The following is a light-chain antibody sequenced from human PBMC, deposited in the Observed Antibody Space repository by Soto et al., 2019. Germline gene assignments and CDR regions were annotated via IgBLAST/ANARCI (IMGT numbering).Light chain of an antibody. CDR3: QQYNRWPRT. V-gene: IGKV3-15*01. J-gene: IGKJ1*01. Sequence: EIVMTQSPATLSVSPGERATLSCRASQRVSSNLAWYQQKPGQAPRLLIYGASTMATGIPVRFSGSGYGTEFTLTMSSLQSEDFAVYYCQQYNRWPRTFGQGTKVQIK. CDR2: GAS. CDR1: QRVSSN.